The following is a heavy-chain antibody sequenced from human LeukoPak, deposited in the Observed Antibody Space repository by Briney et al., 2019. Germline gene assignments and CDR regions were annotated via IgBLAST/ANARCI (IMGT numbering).Heavy chain of an antibody. CDR2: INHSGST. CDR3: ARVYDSSAYYLDAFDI. CDR1: GGSFGDYY. Sequence: TEILSLSCGVYGGSFGDYYWSWIRQPQGKGLEWIGEINHSGSTNYNPSLKSRVTMSVDTSKNQFSLKLSSVTAADTAVYYCARVYDSSAYYLDAFDIWGQGTMVTVSS. V-gene: IGHV4-34*01. D-gene: IGHD3-22*01. J-gene: IGHJ3*02.